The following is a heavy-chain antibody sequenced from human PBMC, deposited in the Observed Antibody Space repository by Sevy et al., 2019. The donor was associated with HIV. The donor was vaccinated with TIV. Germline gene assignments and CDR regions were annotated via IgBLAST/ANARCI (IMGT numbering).Heavy chain of an antibody. Sequence: ASVKVSCKASGYTFTGYYMHWVRQAPGQGLEWMGRINPNSGGTNYAQKFQGRVTMTRDTSISTAYMELSRLRSDDTAVYYCARERAAAGTYYYYYGMDVWGQGTTLTVSS. CDR2: INPNSGGT. D-gene: IGHD6-13*01. V-gene: IGHV1-2*06. CDR3: ARERAAAGTYYYYYGMDV. J-gene: IGHJ6*02. CDR1: GYTFTGYY.